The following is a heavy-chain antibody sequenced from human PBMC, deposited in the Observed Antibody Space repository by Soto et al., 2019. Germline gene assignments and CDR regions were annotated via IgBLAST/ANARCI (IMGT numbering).Heavy chain of an antibody. CDR2: IYHSGRT. CDR3: ARVEDYSWGSYYRQFYFDY. D-gene: IGHD3-16*01. Sequence: QVQLQESGPGLVKPSGTLSLTCAVSSGSISSSWWSWVRQPPGKGLEWIGQIYHSGRTNYNPSLKSRVSISVDKSKNQFSLKLTSVTAADTAVYYCARVEDYSWGSYYRQFYFDYWGQGTLVTVSS. CDR1: SGSISSSW. J-gene: IGHJ4*02. V-gene: IGHV4-4*02.